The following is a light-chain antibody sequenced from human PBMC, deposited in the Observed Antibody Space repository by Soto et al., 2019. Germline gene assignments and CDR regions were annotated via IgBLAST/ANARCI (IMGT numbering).Light chain of an antibody. CDR3: LLDYAYFWA. CDR1: QSIRSA. J-gene: IGKJ1*01. Sequence: AIQLTQSPSSLYASVGDRVTITCRTSQSIRSALGWYQQKPGKVPKLLIYAASTLQSGVPSRFSGSGSGRDFTLTISSLQPEDFATYYCLLDYAYFWAFGQGTKVDIK. V-gene: IGKV1-6*01. CDR2: AAS.